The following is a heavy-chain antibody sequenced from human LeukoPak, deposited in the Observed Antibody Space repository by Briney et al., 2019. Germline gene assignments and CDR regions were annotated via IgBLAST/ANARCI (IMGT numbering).Heavy chain of an antibody. J-gene: IGHJ5*02. D-gene: IGHD3-22*01. Sequence: PGGSLRLSCAASGFTFSSYAMSWVRQAPGKGLEWVSAISGSGGSTYYADSVKGRFTISRDNSKNTLYLQMSSLRAEDTAVYYCAKESYYDSSGYYYPWGQGTLVTVSS. CDR1: GFTFSSYA. CDR3: AKESYYDSSGYYYP. CDR2: ISGSGGST. V-gene: IGHV3-23*01.